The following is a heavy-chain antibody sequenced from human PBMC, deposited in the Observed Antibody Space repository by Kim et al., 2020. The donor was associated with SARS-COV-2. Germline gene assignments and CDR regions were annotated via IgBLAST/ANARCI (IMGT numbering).Heavy chain of an antibody. CDR2: ISGSGGST. CDR3: AKLVTNSSSWYDWYFDL. CDR1: GFTFSSYA. Sequence: GGSLRLSCAASGFTFSSYAMSWVRQAPGKGLEWVSAISGSGGSTYYADSVKGRFTISRDNSKNTLYLQMNSLRAEDTAVYYCAKLVTNSSSWYDWYFDLWGRGTLVTVSS. J-gene: IGHJ2*01. V-gene: IGHV3-23*01. D-gene: IGHD6-13*01.